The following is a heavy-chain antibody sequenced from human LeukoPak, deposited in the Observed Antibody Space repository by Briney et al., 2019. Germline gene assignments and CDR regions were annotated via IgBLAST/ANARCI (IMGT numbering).Heavy chain of an antibody. CDR2: VIPIFGTA. J-gene: IGHJ6*03. CDR1: GGTFSSYV. Sequence: ASVKVSCKASGGTFSSYVISWVRQAPGQGLEWMGGVIPIFGTANYAQKFQGRVTITADESTSTAYMELSSLRSEDTAVYYCARGYYDPRVCYYYYMDVWGKGTTVTISS. CDR3: ARGYYDPRVCYYYYMDV. D-gene: IGHD3-22*01. V-gene: IGHV1-69*13.